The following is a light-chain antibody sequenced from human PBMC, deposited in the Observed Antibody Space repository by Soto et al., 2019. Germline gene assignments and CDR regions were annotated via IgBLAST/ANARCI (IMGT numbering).Light chain of an antibody. J-gene: IGLJ2*01. Sequence: QSALTQPASVSGSPGQSITISCTGTNSDIGGYNYVSWYQQHPGKAPKLMIYEVSNRPSGVSDRFSGSKSGHTASLTISGLQAEDEAAYACSSYTITTTGVLFGGGTQLTVL. CDR2: EVS. V-gene: IGLV2-14*01. CDR1: NSDIGGYNY. CDR3: SSYTITTTGVL.